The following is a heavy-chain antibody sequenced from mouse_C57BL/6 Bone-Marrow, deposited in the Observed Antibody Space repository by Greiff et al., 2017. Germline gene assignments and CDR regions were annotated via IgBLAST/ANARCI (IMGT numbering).Heavy chain of an antibody. Sequence: EVQLVESGPGLAKPSQTLSLTCSVTGYSITSDYWNWIRKFPGHKLEYMGYISYSGSTYYNPSLKSRISLTRDTSKNQSYLHLHSVTTEDTATYYCAVNYYGSTPYAMDYWGQGTSVTVSS. D-gene: IGHD1-1*01. V-gene: IGHV3-8*01. CDR3: AVNYYGSTPYAMDY. CDR1: GYSITSDY. CDR2: ISYSGST. J-gene: IGHJ4*01.